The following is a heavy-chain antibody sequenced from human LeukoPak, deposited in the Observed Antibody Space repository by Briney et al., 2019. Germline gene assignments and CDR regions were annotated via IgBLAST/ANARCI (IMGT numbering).Heavy chain of an antibody. CDR1: GFTFSSYS. D-gene: IGHD6-19*01. CDR3: ARAVSGWYATWNWFDP. J-gene: IGHJ5*02. CDR2: ISSSSSYI. Sequence: PGGSLRLSCAASGFTFSSYSMNWVRQAPGKGLEWVSSISSSSSYIYYADSVKGRFTISRDNAKNSLYLQMNSLRAEDTAVYYCARAVSGWYATWNWFDPWGQGTLVTVSS. V-gene: IGHV3-21*01.